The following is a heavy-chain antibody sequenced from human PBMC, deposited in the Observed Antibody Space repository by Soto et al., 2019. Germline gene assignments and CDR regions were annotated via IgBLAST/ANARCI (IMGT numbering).Heavy chain of an antibody. CDR1: GGSVSSGSNY. CDR2: VYNSGST. D-gene: IGHD6-13*01. J-gene: IGHJ4*02. CDR3: ARYRREAVAGYTLDN. Sequence: SVTLSLTCTVSGGSVSSGSNYWTWIRQPPGKGLEWIGYVYNSGSTNYNPSLKSRVTISEDTSKSQFSLKVNSMTAADTAVYYCARYRREAVAGYTLDNWGQGILVTVSS. V-gene: IGHV4-61*01.